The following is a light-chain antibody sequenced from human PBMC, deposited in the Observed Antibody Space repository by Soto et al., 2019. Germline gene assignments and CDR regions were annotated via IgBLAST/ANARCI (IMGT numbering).Light chain of an antibody. Sequence: DIQMTQSPSSLSASVGDRVTIPCRASQNITTYLNWYQQKPGKAPKLLIYGASSLQNGVPSRFRGSGAGTDFTLTISSLQPEDFATDYCQQGYSTLTWTFGQGTKVELK. CDR1: QNITTY. CDR2: GAS. J-gene: IGKJ1*01. V-gene: IGKV1-39*01. CDR3: QQGYSTLTWT.